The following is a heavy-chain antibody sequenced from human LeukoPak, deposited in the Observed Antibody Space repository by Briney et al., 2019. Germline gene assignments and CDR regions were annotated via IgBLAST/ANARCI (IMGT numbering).Heavy chain of an antibody. CDR1: GFTFSSYG. CDR2: ISYDGSNK. Sequence: PGGSLRLSCAASGFTFSSYGMHWVRQAPGKGLEWVAVISYDGSNKYYADSVKGRFTISRDNSKNTLYLQMNSLRAEDTAVYYCAKESSCSGGSCYSAFDYWGQGILVTVSS. V-gene: IGHV3-30*18. J-gene: IGHJ4*02. CDR3: AKESSCSGGSCYSAFDY. D-gene: IGHD2-15*01.